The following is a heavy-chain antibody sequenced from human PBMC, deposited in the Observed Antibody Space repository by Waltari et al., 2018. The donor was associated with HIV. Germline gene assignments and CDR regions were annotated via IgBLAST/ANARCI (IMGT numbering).Heavy chain of an antibody. V-gene: IGHV3-9*01. Sequence: EVQLVESGGGLVQPGRSLRLSCAASGFTFDDYAMHWVRQAPGKGLGWVSGISWNSGSTCYADPVKGRFTISRGNAKNSLYLQMNRLRAEDTALYYCAKGRTGYYYYYMDVWGKGTTVTVSS. CDR2: ISWNSGST. CDR3: AKGRTGYYYYYMDV. J-gene: IGHJ6*03. CDR1: GFTFDDYA.